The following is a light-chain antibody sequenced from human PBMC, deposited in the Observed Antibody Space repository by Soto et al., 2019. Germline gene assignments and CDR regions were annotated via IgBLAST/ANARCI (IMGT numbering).Light chain of an antibody. CDR3: SSYTSSSTLVV. J-gene: IGLJ2*01. CDR2: EVT. V-gene: IGLV2-14*01. Sequence: QSALTQPASVSGSPGQSITISCTGTSSDVGGYNYVSWYQQHPGKAPKLTIYEVTNRPSGVSNRFSASKSGNTASLTISGLQAEDEADYYCSSYTSSSTLVVFGGGTKVTVL. CDR1: SSDVGGYNY.